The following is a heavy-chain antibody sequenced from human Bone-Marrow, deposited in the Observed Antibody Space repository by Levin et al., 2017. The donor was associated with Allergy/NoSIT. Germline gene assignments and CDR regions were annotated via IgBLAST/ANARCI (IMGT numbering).Heavy chain of an antibody. V-gene: IGHV3-23*01. J-gene: IGHJ4*02. Sequence: QTGGSLRLSCAASGFTFSSYAMSWVRQAPGKGLEWVSAISDSGGNYADSVKGRFTISRDNSKNALYLQMNSLRAEDTAVYYCTKGGGEYCRGGGCYHDYWGQGTLVTVSS. CDR3: TKGGGEYCRGGGCYHDY. CDR2: ISDSGG. CDR1: GFTFSSYA. D-gene: IGHD2-15*01.